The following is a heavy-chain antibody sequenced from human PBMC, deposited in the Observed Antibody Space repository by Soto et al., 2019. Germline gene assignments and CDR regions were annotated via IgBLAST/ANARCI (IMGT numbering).Heavy chain of an antibody. V-gene: IGHV4-4*07. CDR2: IYATGST. Sequence: AEALSHSNNFSGATPARYYYRGIRQPPEKLLELVGRIYATGSTEYNPSLKSRLTMSVDMSKKQFSLTLRSVTAADTAMYYCVRDGTKNLRDWFDPWGQGILVT. CDR3: VRDGTKNLRDWFDP. J-gene: IGHJ5*02. CDR1: GATPARYY. D-gene: IGHD1-1*01.